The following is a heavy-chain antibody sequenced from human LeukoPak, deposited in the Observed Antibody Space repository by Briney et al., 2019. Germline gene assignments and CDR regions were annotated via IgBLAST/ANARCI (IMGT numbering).Heavy chain of an antibody. J-gene: IGHJ5*02. D-gene: IGHD5-24*01. V-gene: IGHV1-2*02. Sequence: ASVKVSCTASGYTFTGYYMHWVRQAPGQGLEWMGWINPNSGGTNYAQKFQGRVTMTRDTSISTAYMELSRLRSDDTAVYYCARSRRWLQDWFDPWGQGTLVTVSS. CDR3: ARSRRWLQDWFDP. CDR1: GYTFTGYY. CDR2: INPNSGGT.